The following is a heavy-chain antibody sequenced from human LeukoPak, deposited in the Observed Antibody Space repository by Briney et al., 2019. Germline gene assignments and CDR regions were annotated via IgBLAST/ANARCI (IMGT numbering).Heavy chain of an antibody. CDR1: GFTFSSYA. D-gene: IGHD3-10*01. Sequence: GSLRLSCAASGFTFSSYAMNWVRQAPGKGLEWVAVISYDGSNKYYADSVKGRFTISRDNSKNTLYLQMNSLRAEDTAVYYCARDSPIYYGSGSYANWFDPWGQGTLVTVSS. V-gene: IGHV3-30*04. J-gene: IGHJ5*02. CDR2: ISYDGSNK. CDR3: ARDSPIYYGSGSYANWFDP.